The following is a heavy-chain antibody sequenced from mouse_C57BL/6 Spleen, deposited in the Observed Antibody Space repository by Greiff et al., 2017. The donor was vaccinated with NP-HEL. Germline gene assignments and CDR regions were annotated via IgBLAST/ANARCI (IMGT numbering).Heavy chain of an antibody. CDR1: GYTFTDYE. CDR2: IDPETGGT. J-gene: IGHJ2*01. CDR3: TRGILRYPRDY. V-gene: IGHV1-15*01. D-gene: IGHD1-1*01. Sequence: QVQLQQSGAELVRPGASVTLSCKASGYTFTDYEMHWVKQTPVHGLEWIGAIDPETGGTAYNQKFKGKAILTADKSSSTAYMELRSLTSEDSAVYYCTRGILRYPRDYWGQGTTLTVSS.